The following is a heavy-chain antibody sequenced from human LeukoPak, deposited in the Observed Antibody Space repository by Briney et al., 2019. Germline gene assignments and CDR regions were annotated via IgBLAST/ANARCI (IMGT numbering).Heavy chain of an antibody. J-gene: IGHJ2*01. V-gene: IGHV4-59*01. Sequence: SETLSLTCTVSGGSISGFYWSWVRQLPGKGLEWIGYIYYSGSTNYNPSLKSRVTISVDTSKNQFSLKLSSVTAADTAVYYCARDLGLYWYFDLWGRGTLVTVSS. CDR2: IYYSGST. CDR1: GGSISGFY. CDR3: ARDLGLYWYFDL.